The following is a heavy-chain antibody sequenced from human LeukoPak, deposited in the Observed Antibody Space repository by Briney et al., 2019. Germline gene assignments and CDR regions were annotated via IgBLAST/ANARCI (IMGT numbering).Heavy chain of an antibody. J-gene: IGHJ4*02. CDR3: AKEGSSGWLDYFDY. Sequence: GGSLRLSCAASGFTFSNYAMNWVRQAPGKGLEWVSSISGSGGSTYYADSVKGRFTISRDNSKNTLYLQMNSLRAGDTAVYYCAKEGSSGWLDYFDYWGQGTLVTVSS. CDR1: GFTFSNYA. V-gene: IGHV3-23*01. D-gene: IGHD6-19*01. CDR2: ISGSGGST.